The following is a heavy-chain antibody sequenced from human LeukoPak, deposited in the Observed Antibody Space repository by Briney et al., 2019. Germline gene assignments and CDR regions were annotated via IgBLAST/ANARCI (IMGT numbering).Heavy chain of an antibody. Sequence: SETLSLTCTVSGGSISSYYWSWIRQPAGKGLEWIGRIYTSGSTNYNPALKSRVTMSLDTSKNQFSLRLSSVTAADTAVYYCARDPHYYDSSGYPDYYNWFDPWGQGTLVTVSS. CDR3: ARDPHYYDSSGYPDYYNWFDP. J-gene: IGHJ5*02. V-gene: IGHV4-4*07. CDR2: IYTSGST. D-gene: IGHD3-22*01. CDR1: GGSISSYY.